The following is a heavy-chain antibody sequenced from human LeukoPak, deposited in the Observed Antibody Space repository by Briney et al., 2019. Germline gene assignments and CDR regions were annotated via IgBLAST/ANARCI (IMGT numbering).Heavy chain of an antibody. J-gene: IGHJ4*02. Sequence: PGGSLRLSCAASGFTFSSYAMSWVRQAPGKRLEWVSAISGSGGSTYYADSVKGRFTISRDNSKNTLYLQMNSLRAEDTAVYYCAGQVAMVFDYWGQGTLVTVSS. V-gene: IGHV3-23*01. CDR1: GFTFSSYA. CDR3: AGQVAMVFDY. D-gene: IGHD5-18*01. CDR2: ISGSGGST.